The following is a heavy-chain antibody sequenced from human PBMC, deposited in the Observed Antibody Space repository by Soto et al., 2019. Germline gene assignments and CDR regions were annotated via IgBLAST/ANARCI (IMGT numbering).Heavy chain of an antibody. CDR3: ARDKGDNYGLFDS. Sequence: PGGSLRLSCAASGFTFSSYWMHWVRQAPGKGLVWVSRVNTDGSRTNYADSVKGRFTMSRDSARNTVYLQMNSLRAEDTAVYYCARDKGDNYGLFDSWGQGILVTVSS. V-gene: IGHV3-74*01. CDR2: VNTDGSRT. CDR1: GFTFSSYW. J-gene: IGHJ4*02. D-gene: IGHD5-18*01.